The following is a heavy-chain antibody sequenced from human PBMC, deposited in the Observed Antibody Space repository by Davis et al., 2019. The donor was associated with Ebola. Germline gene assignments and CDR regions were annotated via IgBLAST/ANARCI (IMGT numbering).Heavy chain of an antibody. D-gene: IGHD6-6*01. CDR1: GYSFTSGW. CDR3: ARLDGPYSSSPWYFDY. V-gene: IGHV5-51*01. J-gene: IGHJ4*02. CDR2: IYPGDSDT. Sequence: GESLKISCKTSGYSFTSGWIGWVRQMPGKGLEWMGIIYPGDSDTRYSRSFQGQVTISADKSNSPAYLQWSSLKAPDTAMYYCARLDGPYSSSPWYFDYWGQGTLVTVSS.